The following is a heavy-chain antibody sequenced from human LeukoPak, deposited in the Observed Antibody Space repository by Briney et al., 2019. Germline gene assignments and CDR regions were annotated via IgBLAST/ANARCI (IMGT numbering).Heavy chain of an antibody. CDR2: IYYSGST. CDR3: ARVRGSYPYYFDY. J-gene: IGHJ4*02. V-gene: IGHV4-59*01. CDR1: GGSISSFY. Sequence: SETLSLTCTVSGGSISSFYWSWIRQPPGKGLDLIGYIYYSGSTNYNPSLNSRVAISVDTSKNQFSLKLSSVTAADTAVYYCARVRGSYPYYFDYWGQGTLVTVSS. D-gene: IGHD1-26*01.